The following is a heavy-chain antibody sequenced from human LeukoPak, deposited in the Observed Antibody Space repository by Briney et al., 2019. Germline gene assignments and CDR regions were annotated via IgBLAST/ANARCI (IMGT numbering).Heavy chain of an antibody. CDR1: GGSISRYY. V-gene: IGHV4-59*01. Sequence: KPSETLSLTCIVSGGSISRYYWSWIREPPEKGLEWIGYIHYSGSTNYNTSLKSRVAISVDTSKNQFSLKLSSVTAADTTVYYCARAEIIGEFEYWGPGTLVTVSS. D-gene: IGHD7-27*01. CDR3: ARAEIIGEFEY. J-gene: IGHJ4*02. CDR2: IHYSGST.